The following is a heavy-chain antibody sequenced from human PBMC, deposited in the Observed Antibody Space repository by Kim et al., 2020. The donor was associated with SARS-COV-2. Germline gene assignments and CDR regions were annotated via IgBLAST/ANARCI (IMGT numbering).Heavy chain of an antibody. Sequence: GESLKISCKGSGYSFTSYWIGWVRQMPGKGLEWMGIIYPGDSDTKYSPSFQGQVTISADKSISTAYLQGSSLQASDTAMYYCARHGVRGVTYYYYGMDVWGQGTPVTVSS. CDR3: ARHGVRGVTYYYYGMDV. J-gene: IGHJ6*02. D-gene: IGHD3-10*01. CDR2: IYPGDSDT. CDR1: GYSFTSYW. V-gene: IGHV5-51*01.